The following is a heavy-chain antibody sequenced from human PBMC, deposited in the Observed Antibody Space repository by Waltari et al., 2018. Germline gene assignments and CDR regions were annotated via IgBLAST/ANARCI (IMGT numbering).Heavy chain of an antibody. Sequence: QVQLTESGGGVGRPGGALRISCPAAGLTLRSLARTWVRQTPARGLEWVAFIRFDGTTAYYADSVTGRFTVSRDNSENRGYLQMNSLRPEDTGVYHCVKDGDYNLPAYDAFDIWGPGTMVSVSS. CDR2: IRFDGTTA. J-gene: IGHJ3*02. D-gene: IGHD4-17*01. CDR1: GLTLRSLA. V-gene: IGHV3-30*02. CDR3: VKDGDYNLPAYDAFDI.